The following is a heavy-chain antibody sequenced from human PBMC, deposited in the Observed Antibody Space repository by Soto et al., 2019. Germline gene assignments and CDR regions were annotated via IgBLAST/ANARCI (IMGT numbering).Heavy chain of an antibody. J-gene: IGHJ6*02. Sequence: ASVKVSCKASGYTFTGYYMHWVRQAPGQGLEWMGWIKPNSGGTNYAQKLQGWVTMTRDTSISTAYMELSRLSFDDTAVFYCARAQNILTGYYAAEGDYYGMDVWGQGTTVTVSS. CDR1: GYTFTGYY. CDR3: ARAQNILTGYYAAEGDYYGMDV. V-gene: IGHV1-2*04. CDR2: IKPNSGGT. D-gene: IGHD3-9*01.